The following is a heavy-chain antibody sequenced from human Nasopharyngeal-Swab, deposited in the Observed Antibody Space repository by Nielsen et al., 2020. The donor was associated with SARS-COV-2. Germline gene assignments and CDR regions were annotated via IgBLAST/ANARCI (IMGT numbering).Heavy chain of an antibody. CDR2: IRIYSGNT. J-gene: IGHJ5*02. D-gene: IGHD3-10*01. CDR1: GYSFISYG. Sequence: ASVKVSCKASGYSFISYGISWVRQAPGQGLVWMGCIRIYSGNTQYAQKFQGRVTLTTDTSTSTAYMELRNLRSDDTAVYYCARDHSAEGSNNWFDPWGQGTLVTVSS. CDR3: ARDHSAEGSNNWFDP. V-gene: IGHV1-18*01.